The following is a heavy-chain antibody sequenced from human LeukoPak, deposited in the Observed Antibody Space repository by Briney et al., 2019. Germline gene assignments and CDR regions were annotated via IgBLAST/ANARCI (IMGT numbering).Heavy chain of an antibody. CDR2: ISSSSSYI. CDR3: ARDYIPTGDYYYYMDV. CDR1: GFTFSSYS. Sequence: GGSLRLSCAASGFTFSSYSMNWVRQAPGKGLEWVSSISSSSSYIYYADSVKGRFTISRVNAKNSLYLQMNSLRAEDTAVYYCARDYIPTGDYYYYMDVWGKGTTVTVSS. V-gene: IGHV3-21*01. J-gene: IGHJ6*03. D-gene: IGHD4-17*01.